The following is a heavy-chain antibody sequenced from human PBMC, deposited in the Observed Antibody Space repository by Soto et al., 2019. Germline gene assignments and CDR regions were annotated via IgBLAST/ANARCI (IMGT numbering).Heavy chain of an antibody. Sequence: PGESLKISCKGSGYSFTSYWIGWVRQMPGRGLEWMGIIYPGDSDTRYSPSFQGQVIISADKSISTAYLQWSSLKASDTAMYYFARTSSPQYYSSSWYDAFDIWGQGTMVTVSS. CDR3: ARTSSPQYYSSSWYDAFDI. D-gene: IGHD6-13*01. J-gene: IGHJ3*02. CDR1: GYSFTSYW. V-gene: IGHV5-51*01. CDR2: IYPGDSDT.